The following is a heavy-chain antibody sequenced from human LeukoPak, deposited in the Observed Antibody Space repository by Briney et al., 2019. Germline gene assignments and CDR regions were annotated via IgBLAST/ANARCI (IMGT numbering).Heavy chain of an antibody. CDR3: ARGFYGGYYYYYYMDV. V-gene: IGHV1-2*02. Sequence: GASVKVSCKASGYTFTGYYMHWVRQAPGQGLEWMGWINPNSGGTNYAQKFQGRVTMTRDRSISTAYMELSRLRSDDTAVYYCARGFYGGYYYYYYMDVWGKGTTVTVSS. CDR1: GYTFTGYY. J-gene: IGHJ6*03. CDR2: INPNSGGT. D-gene: IGHD4/OR15-4a*01.